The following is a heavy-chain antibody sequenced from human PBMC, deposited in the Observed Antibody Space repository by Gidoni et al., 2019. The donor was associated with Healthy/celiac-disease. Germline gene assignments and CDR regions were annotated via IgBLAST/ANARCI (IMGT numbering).Heavy chain of an antibody. Sequence: EVQLLESGGGLVQPGGSLSRSCAASGFPVHRHALCWVRQAPGKGLEWVSAISGSGGSTYYADSVKGRFTISRDNSKNTMYLQMNSLRAEDTAVYYCAKDSIPPIFIVVVPAAIEDWGQGTLVTVSS. J-gene: IGHJ4*02. CDR1: GFPVHRHA. V-gene: IGHV3-23*01. CDR2: ISGSGGST. D-gene: IGHD2-2*01. CDR3: AKDSIPPIFIVVVPAAIED.